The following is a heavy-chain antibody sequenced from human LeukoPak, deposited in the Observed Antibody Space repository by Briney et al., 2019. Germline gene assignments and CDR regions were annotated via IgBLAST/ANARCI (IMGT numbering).Heavy chain of an antibody. CDR1: GGSISSYF. CDR3: ARGSLFNHDMDL. Sequence: PSETLSLTCTVSGGSISSYFWSWIRQPAGKGLEWIGRIYSSVSTNYNPSLKSRVTISVDTSKNQFSLKLNSVTAADTAVYYCARGSLFNHDMDLWGKGTTVTVSS. J-gene: IGHJ6*03. V-gene: IGHV4-4*07. CDR2: IYSSVST.